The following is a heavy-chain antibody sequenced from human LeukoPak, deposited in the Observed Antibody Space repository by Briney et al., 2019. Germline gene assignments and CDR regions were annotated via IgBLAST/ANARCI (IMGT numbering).Heavy chain of an antibody. V-gene: IGHV5-51*01. D-gene: IGHD3-16*01. J-gene: IGHJ4*02. CDR3: ARKRLGEVTPGHLDY. CDR2: IFPADSDT. Sequence: GESLKISCKGSGYVFDNYWIAWVRQMPGKGLEWMGMIFPADSDTRYSPSFQGQVSVSVDKSINTAYLQWSSLKASDTDMYYCARKRLGEVTPGHLDYWGQGTLVTVSS. CDR1: GYVFDNYW.